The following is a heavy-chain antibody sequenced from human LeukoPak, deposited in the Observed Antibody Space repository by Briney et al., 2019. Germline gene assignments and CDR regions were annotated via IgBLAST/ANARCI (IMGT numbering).Heavy chain of an antibody. D-gene: IGHD3-3*02. CDR3: VRAPFLEWFGSGYYFNY. CDR1: GFTFRTFS. J-gene: IGHJ4*02. V-gene: IGHV3-48*01. CDR2: ISGNSRAI. Sequence: QAGGSLKLSCEASGFTFRTFSMNWVRQAPGKGLEWISYISGNSRAIYYADSVKGRFTISRDNAKNSLYLQMNSLRAEDTAVYYCVRAPFLEWFGSGYYFNYWGQGILVTVSS.